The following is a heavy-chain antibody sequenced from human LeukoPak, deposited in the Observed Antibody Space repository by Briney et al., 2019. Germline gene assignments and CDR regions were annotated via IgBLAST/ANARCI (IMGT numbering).Heavy chain of an antibody. J-gene: IGHJ4*02. V-gene: IGHV1-2*04. D-gene: IGHD3-3*01. Sequence: MHWVRQAPGQGLEXMGWXNPNSGGTNYAQRFQGWVTMTRDTSISTAYMELSRLRSDDTAVYYCARAEPYYDFWSGYYNYWGQGTLVTVSS. CDR2: XNPNSGGT. CDR3: ARAEPYYDFWSGYYNY.